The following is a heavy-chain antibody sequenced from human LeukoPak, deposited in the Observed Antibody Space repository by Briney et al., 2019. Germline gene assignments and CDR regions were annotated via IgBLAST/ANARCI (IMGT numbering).Heavy chain of an antibody. J-gene: IGHJ4*02. V-gene: IGHV3-74*03. CDR1: GFKFSNYW. Sequence: GDSLRLSCAASGFKFSNYWMHWVRQVPGKGLVWVSRINRDGGITTYADSVKGRFTISRDNAKNMLYLQLDSLRAEDTAVYYCISDSEGRSGGDYWGQGTLVTASS. D-gene: IGHD3-10*01. CDR3: ISDSEGRSGGDY. CDR2: INRDGGIT.